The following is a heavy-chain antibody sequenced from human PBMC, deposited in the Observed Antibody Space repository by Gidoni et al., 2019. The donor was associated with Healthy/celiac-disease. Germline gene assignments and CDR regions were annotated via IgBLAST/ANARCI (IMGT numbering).Heavy chain of an antibody. J-gene: IGHJ6*02. D-gene: IGHD6-6*01. Sequence: QVQLVASGGGVVQPGRSLRLSCAASGFTFSSYAMHWVRQAPGKGLEWVAVISYDGSNKYYADSVKGRFTISRDNSKNTLYLQMNSLRAEDTAVYYCARDGSIAARLYYYYYGMDVWGQGTTVTVSS. CDR3: ARDGSIAARLYYYYYGMDV. V-gene: IGHV3-30*01. CDR1: GFTFSSYA. CDR2: ISYDGSNK.